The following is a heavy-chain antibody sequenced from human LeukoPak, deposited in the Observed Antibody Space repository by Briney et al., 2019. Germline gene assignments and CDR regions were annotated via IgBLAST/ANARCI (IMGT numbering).Heavy chain of an antibody. V-gene: IGHV3-30*01. CDR3: AKDRGGGSYYFDY. CDR1: GFTFSSNA. D-gene: IGHD2-15*01. Sequence: GGSLRLSCAASGFTFSSNAMHWVRQAPGKGLEWVAVISYDGSNKYYADSVKGRFTISRDNSKNTLYLQMNSLRAEDTAVYYCAKDRGGGSYYFDYWGQGTLVTVSS. CDR2: ISYDGSNK. J-gene: IGHJ4*02.